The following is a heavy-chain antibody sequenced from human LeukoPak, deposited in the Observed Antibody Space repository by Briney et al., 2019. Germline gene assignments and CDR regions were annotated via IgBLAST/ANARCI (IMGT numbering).Heavy chain of an antibody. CDR1: GGSISSSSYY. Sequence: SETLSLTCIVSGGSISSSSYYWGWIRQPPGKGLEWIGSIHYSGSTCYNPSLKSRVTISVDTPKNQFSLKLSSVTAADTAVYYCARRAGSGSTKVFDIWGQGTMVTVSS. D-gene: IGHD3-10*01. J-gene: IGHJ3*02. CDR3: ARRAGSGSTKVFDI. V-gene: IGHV4-39*01. CDR2: IHYSGST.